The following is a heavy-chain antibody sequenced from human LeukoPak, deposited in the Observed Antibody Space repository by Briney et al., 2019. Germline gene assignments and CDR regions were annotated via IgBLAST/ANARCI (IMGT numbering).Heavy chain of an antibody. CDR3: ASGLELDY. J-gene: IGHJ4*02. D-gene: IGHD6-25*01. CDR2: ISWNSGTI. V-gene: IGHV3-9*01. CDR1: GFTFDDYA. Sequence: GGSLRLSCAASGFTFDDYAMHWVRQAPGKGLEWVSGISWNSGTIGYADSVKGRFTISRDNAKNSLYLQMNSLRAEDTAVYYCASGLELDYWGQGTLVTVSS.